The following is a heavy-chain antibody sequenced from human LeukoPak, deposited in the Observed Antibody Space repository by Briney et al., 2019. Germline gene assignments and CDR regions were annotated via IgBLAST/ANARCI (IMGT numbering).Heavy chain of an antibody. V-gene: IGHV4-30-2*01. Sequence: PSQTLSLTCAVSGGSISSGGYSWSWIRQPPGKGLEWIGYIYHSGSTYYNPSLKSRATISVDRSKNQFSLKLSSVTAADTAVYYCARGDSSGYYQNWFDPWGQGTLVTVSS. CDR2: IYHSGST. CDR1: GGSISSGGYS. CDR3: ARGDSSGYYQNWFDP. J-gene: IGHJ5*02. D-gene: IGHD3-22*01.